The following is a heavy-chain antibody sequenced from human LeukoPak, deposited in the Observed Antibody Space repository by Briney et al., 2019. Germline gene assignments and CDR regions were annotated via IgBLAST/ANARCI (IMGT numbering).Heavy chain of an antibody. Sequence: SETLSLTCTVSGGSISSYYWSWIRQPPGKGLEWIGYIYYSGSTNYKPSLKSRVTISVDTSKNQFSLKLSSVTAADTAVYFCARGSRLGVVERDAFDIWGQGTMVTVSS. D-gene: IGHD3-3*01. CDR1: GGSISSYY. V-gene: IGHV4-59*01. CDR2: IYYSGST. J-gene: IGHJ3*02. CDR3: ARGSRLGVVERDAFDI.